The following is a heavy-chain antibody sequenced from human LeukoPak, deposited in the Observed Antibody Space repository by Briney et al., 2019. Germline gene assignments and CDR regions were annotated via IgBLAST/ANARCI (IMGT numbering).Heavy chain of an antibody. CDR1: GSYISSSSYS. CDR2: IYYTGTT. J-gene: IGHJ6*03. Sequence: PSETLSLTCTVSGSYISSSSYSWGWIRQPPGKGLEWIGNIYYTGTTYSNPSLKSRVTISVDTSKNQFSLKLTSLTAADTAVYYCARETQERTTHQIGFLEPTNYYHYYMDVWGKGTMVTVSS. CDR3: ARETQERTTHQIGFLEPTNYYHYYMDV. V-gene: IGHV4-39*07. D-gene: IGHD3-3*01.